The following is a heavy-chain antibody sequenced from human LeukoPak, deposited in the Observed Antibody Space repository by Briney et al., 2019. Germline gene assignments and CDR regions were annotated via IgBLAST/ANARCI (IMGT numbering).Heavy chain of an antibody. CDR2: IIPIFGTA. D-gene: IGHD5-12*01. CDR3: ADGASGQPYYYYYMDV. CDR1: GGTFSSYA. V-gene: IGHV1-69*06. Sequence: SVKVSCKASGGTFSSYAISWVRQAPGQGPEWMGRIIPIFGTANYAQKFQGRVTITADKSTSTAYMELSILRSEDTAVYYCADGASGQPYYYYYMDVWGKGTTVTVSS. J-gene: IGHJ6*03.